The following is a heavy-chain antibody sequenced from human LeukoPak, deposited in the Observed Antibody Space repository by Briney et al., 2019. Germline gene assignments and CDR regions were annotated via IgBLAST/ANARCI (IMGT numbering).Heavy chain of an antibody. CDR3: AKSSGSKYYYYMDV. Sequence: PGGSLRLSCAASGFTFSSYGMHWVRQAPGKGLEWVAFIRYDGCNKYYADSVKGRFTISRDNSRNTLYLQMNSLRAEDTAVYYCAKSSGSKYYYYMDVWGKGTTVTISS. CDR2: IRYDGCNK. CDR1: GFTFSSYG. J-gene: IGHJ6*03. V-gene: IGHV3-30*02. D-gene: IGHD3-10*01.